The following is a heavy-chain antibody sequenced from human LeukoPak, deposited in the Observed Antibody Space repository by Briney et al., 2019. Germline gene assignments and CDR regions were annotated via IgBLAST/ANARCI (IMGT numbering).Heavy chain of an antibody. J-gene: IGHJ3*02. CDR1: GGSISSGGYY. CDR2: IYYSGST. V-gene: IGHV4-31*03. CDR3: ARDTHSSGYDDAFDI. Sequence: SETLSLTCTVSGGSISSGGYYWSWIRQHPGKGLEWIGYIYYSGSTHYNPSLKSRVTISVDTSKNQFSLKLSSVTAADTAVYYCARDTHSSGYDDAFDIWGQGTMVTVSS. D-gene: IGHD3-22*01.